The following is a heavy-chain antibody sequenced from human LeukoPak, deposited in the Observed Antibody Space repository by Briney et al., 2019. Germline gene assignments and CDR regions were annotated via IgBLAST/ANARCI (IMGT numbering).Heavy chain of an antibody. D-gene: IGHD5-24*01. J-gene: IGHJ4*02. Sequence: GGSLRLSCAASGLTFSSRWMSWVRQAPGKGLEWLGNIQPDGREQYPVDSVKGRFTISRDNARNSLFLEMNSLRVEDTAVYYCAREVGGDGYNYDYWGQGTLVTVSS. CDR1: GLTFSSRW. CDR3: AREVGGDGYNYDY. CDR2: IQPDGREQ. V-gene: IGHV3-7*01.